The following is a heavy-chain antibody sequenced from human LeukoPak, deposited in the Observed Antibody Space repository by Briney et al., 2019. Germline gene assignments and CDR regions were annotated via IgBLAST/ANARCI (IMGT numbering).Heavy chain of an antibody. CDR1: GFTFSSYG. V-gene: IGHV3-23*01. J-gene: IGHJ3*02. CDR2: ISGSGGNT. Sequence: GGSLRLSCAASGFTFSSYGMNWVRQAPGKGLEWVSAISGSGGNTYYADSVKGRFTISRDNSKNTLYLQMNSLRAEDTAVYYCAKDKAAAGKNGAFDIWGQGTMVTVSS. D-gene: IGHD6-13*01. CDR3: AKDKAAAGKNGAFDI.